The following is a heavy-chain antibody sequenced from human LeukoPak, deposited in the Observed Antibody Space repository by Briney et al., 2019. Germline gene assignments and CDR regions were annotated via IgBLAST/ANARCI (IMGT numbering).Heavy chain of an antibody. CDR2: ISGSGGST. V-gene: IGHV3-23*01. CDR1: GFTFSSYA. CDR3: AKDQYSSSSTRWFDP. Sequence: GGSLRLSCAASGFTFSSYAMSWVRQAPGKGLEWVSAISGSGGSTYYADSVKGRFTISRDNSRNTLYLQMNSLRAEDTAVYYCAKDQYSSSSTRWFDPWGQGTLVTVSS. D-gene: IGHD6-6*01. J-gene: IGHJ5*02.